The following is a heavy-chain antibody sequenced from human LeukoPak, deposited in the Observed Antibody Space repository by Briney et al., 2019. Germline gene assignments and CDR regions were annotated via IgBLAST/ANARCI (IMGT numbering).Heavy chain of an antibody. CDR3: AKVGGALTETTVTTYYYYYYMDV. J-gene: IGHJ6*03. Sequence: GGSLRLSCAASGFTFSSYGMHWVRQAPGKGLEWVAVISYDGSNKYYADSVKGRFTISRDNSKNTLYLQMNSLRAEDTAVYYCAKVGGALTETTVTTYYYYYYMDVWGKGTTVTVSS. D-gene: IGHD4-11*01. CDR2: ISYDGSNK. V-gene: IGHV3-30*18. CDR1: GFTFSSYG.